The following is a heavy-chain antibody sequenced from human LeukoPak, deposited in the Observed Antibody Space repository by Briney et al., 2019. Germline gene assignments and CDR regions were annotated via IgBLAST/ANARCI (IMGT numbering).Heavy chain of an antibody. V-gene: IGHV4-31*03. CDR2: IYYSGST. CDR1: GGSISSYY. J-gene: IGHJ4*02. CDR3: ARLQQLVQMGFDY. D-gene: IGHD6-13*01. Sequence: PSETLSLTCTVSGGSISSYYWNWIRQHPGKGLEWIGYIYYSGSTHYNPSLKSRVTMSVDTSKNQFSLKLSSVTAADTAVYYCARLQQLVQMGFDYWGQGTLVTVSS.